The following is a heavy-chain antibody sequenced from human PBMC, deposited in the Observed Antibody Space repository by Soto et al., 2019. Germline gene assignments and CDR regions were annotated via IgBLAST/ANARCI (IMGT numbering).Heavy chain of an antibody. J-gene: IGHJ4*02. CDR3: AHRPRGFSYDFDY. Sequence: QITLKESGPPLVKPTQPLTLTCTFSGFSLTTRGVGVGWIRQPPGKALEGLALIYWDDDEGYSASLKSRLTITKDTSKNQVVLTMTNREPVDTATYYCAHRPRGFSYDFDYWGQGTRVTVSS. D-gene: IGHD5-12*01. CDR2: IYWDDDE. CDR1: GFSLTTRGVG. V-gene: IGHV2-5*02.